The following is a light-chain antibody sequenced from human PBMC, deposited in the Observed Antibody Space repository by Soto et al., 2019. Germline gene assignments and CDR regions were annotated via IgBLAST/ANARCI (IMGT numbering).Light chain of an antibody. Sequence: EIVLTQSPGALSLSPGERATLSCRASQSVSSSYLAWYQQKPGRAPRLLIYGASSRATGIPDRFSGSGSGTDFTLTISRLEPEDFAVYFCQQYGSSPGTFGQGTKVDI. CDR2: GAS. CDR1: QSVSSSY. V-gene: IGKV3-20*01. CDR3: QQYGSSPGT. J-gene: IGKJ1*01.